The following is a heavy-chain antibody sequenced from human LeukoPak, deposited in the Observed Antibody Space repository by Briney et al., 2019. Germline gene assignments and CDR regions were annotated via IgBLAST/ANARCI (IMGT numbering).Heavy chain of an antibody. V-gene: IGHV1-3*01. J-gene: IGHJ4*02. CDR3: ARDPISYSTGWSAFDY. D-gene: IGHD6-19*01. CDR2: INAGTGNT. CDR1: GYTFTNYA. Sequence: ASVKVSCKASGYTFTNYAMHWVRQAPGQRPEWMGWINAGTGNTKYSQKFQGRVTITRDTSATTAYMELSSLKSEDTAEYYCARDPISYSTGWSAFDYWGQGTLVTVSS.